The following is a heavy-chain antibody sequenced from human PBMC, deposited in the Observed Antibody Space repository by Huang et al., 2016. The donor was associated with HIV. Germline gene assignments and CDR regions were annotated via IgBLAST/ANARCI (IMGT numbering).Heavy chain of an antibody. J-gene: IGHJ3*02. V-gene: IGHV1-24*01. CDR1: GYTLTELS. CDR3: AAGYDTYYDI. D-gene: IGHD2-21*01. Sequence: QVQLVQSGAELKKPGASVKVSCKVSGYTLTELSIHWVRQAPGQGLEWMGGFAPEHGETIYAQNFQGRVTMTEDTSTDTAYMELHSLRPEDTAVYYCAAGYDTYYDIWGQGTMVIASS. CDR2: FAPEHGET.